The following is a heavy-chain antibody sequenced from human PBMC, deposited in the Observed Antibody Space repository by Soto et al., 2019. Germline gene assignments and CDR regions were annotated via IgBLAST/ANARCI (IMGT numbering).Heavy chain of an antibody. CDR1: GYTFTSYG. CDR2: ISAYNGNT. J-gene: IGHJ6*02. V-gene: IGHV1-18*01. D-gene: IGHD1-1*01. Sequence: GASVKVSCKASGYTFTSYGISWVRQAPGQGPEWMGWISAYNGNTNYAQKLQGRVTMTTDTSTSTAYMELRSLRSDDTAVYYCARDRMWYCIWNHYYYYGMDVWGQGTTVTVSS. CDR3: ARDRMWYCIWNHYYYYGMDV.